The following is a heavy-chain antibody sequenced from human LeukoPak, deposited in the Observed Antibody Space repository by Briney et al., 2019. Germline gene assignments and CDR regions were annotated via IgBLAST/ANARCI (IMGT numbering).Heavy chain of an antibody. D-gene: IGHD2/OR15-2a*01. J-gene: IGHJ4*02. CDR2: IAHDGTR. CDR3: SRENRPFCPFAF. Sequence: TLSLTCGVSGGSIDSTNYWSWVRQAPGKGLEWIGEIAHDGTRNYNPSLRSRLAMSFVRAYNYFFPILLAVIAADAALLYCSRENRPFCPFAFWGQGVMVTVSS. V-gene: IGHV4-4*02. CDR1: GGSIDSTNY.